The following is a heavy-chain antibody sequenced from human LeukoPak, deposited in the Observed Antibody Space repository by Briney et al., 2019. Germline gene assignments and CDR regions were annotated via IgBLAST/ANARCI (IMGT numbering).Heavy chain of an antibody. Sequence: SETLSLTCAVYGGSFSGYYWSWIRQPPGKGLEWIGEINHSGSTNYNPSLKSRVTISVDTSKNQFSLKLSSVTAADTAVYYCARTAGIVVLVAATPGYFDYWGQGTLVTVSS. CDR2: INHSGST. V-gene: IGHV4-34*01. D-gene: IGHD2-15*01. CDR1: GGSFSGYY. CDR3: ARTAGIVVLVAATPGYFDY. J-gene: IGHJ4*02.